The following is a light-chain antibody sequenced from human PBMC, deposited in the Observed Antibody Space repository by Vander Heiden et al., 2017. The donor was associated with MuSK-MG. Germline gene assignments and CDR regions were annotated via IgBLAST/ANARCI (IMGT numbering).Light chain of an antibody. V-gene: IGLV1-44*01. Sequence: QSVLTQPPSAYPTPGPRVTISCSGRSSNIGRNTVNWYQQLPGTAPKLLIYSDNQRPSGAPDRFSGSKSGTSASLAIGGLQSEDEADYYCAAWDDSLNGYVFGTGTKVTVL. CDR1: SSNIGRNT. CDR2: SDN. CDR3: AAWDDSLNGYV. J-gene: IGLJ1*01.